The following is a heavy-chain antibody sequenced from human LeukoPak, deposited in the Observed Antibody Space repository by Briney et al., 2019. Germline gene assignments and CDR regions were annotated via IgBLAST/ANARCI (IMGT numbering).Heavy chain of an antibody. V-gene: IGHV3-21*04. CDR3: ATEGAYGHFDY. Sequence: PGGSLRLSCAASGFTFSSYTMNWVRQAPGKGLEWVSSITSSTSYIYYTDSVKGRFTISRDNSKNTLFLQMNNLRAEDTAIYYCATEGAYGHFDYWGQGTLVTVSS. CDR1: GFTFSSYT. D-gene: IGHD1-26*01. CDR2: ITSSTSYI. J-gene: IGHJ4*02.